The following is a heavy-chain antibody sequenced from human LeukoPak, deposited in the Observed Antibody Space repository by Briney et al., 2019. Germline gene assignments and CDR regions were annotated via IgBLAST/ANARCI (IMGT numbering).Heavy chain of an antibody. J-gene: IGHJ4*02. Sequence: ASVKVSCNASEQLFTPVYMQLARQAPGQGLEWMGWMNPNSGGTNYAQNFQGRVTMTRDTSISTASMELSRLTSDAPAVYYCARGAVVAAASEGDTPRRFAYWGQGTLVTVSS. CDR1: EQLFTPVY. CDR2: MNPNSGGT. CDR3: ARGAVVAAASEGDTPRRFAY. D-gene: IGHD2-15*01. V-gene: IGHV1-2*02.